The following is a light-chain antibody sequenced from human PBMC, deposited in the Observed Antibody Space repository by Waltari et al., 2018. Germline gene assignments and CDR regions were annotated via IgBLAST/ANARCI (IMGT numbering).Light chain of an antibody. CDR3: CSYAGSSAPRV. J-gene: IGLJ3*02. Sequence: QSALTQPASVSGSPGQSITISCTGPSSDVGNYNLVSWYQQHPGKAPKLMIYEGNKRPSGVSNRCSGSKSGTMASLTSSGLQAEDEADYYCCSYAGSSAPRVFGGGTKLTVL. CDR2: EGN. CDR1: SSDVGNYNL. V-gene: IGLV2-23*01.